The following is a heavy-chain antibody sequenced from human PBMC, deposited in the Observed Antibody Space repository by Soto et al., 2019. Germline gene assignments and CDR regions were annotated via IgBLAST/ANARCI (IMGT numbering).Heavy chain of an antibody. V-gene: IGHV1-69*13. Sequence: SVKVSCKASGGTFSSYAISWVRQAPGQGLEWMGGIIPIFGTANYAQKFQGRVTVTADESTSTAYMELSSLRSEDTAVYYCAREFDITMVRGGYGMDVWGQGTTVTVSS. CDR2: IIPIFGTA. CDR3: AREFDITMVRGGYGMDV. D-gene: IGHD3-10*01. CDR1: GGTFSSYA. J-gene: IGHJ6*02.